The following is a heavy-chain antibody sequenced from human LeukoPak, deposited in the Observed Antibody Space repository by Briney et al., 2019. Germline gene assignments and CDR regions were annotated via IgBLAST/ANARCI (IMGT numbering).Heavy chain of an antibody. CDR3: TRQAYYYISGTYYSSLDV. J-gene: IGHJ6*02. V-gene: IGHV6-1*01. CDR2: TYYRAKWYN. CDR1: GDTFSSNSAA. Sequence: SQTLSLTCAVSGDTFSSNSAAWNWIRQAPSRGLEWLVRTYYRAKWYNEYAVSVKSRISINPDTSKNQFSLQLNSVPPQDTAVYYCTRQAYYYISGTYYSSLDVWGQGTTVTVSS. D-gene: IGHD3-10*01.